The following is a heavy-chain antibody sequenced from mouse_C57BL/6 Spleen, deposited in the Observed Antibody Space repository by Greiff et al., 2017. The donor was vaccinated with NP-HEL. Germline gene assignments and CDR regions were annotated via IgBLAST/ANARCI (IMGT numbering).Heavy chain of an antibody. D-gene: IGHD1-1*01. V-gene: IGHV5-9-1*02. CDR2: ISSGGDYI. Sequence: EVLLVESGEGLVKPGGSLKLSCAASGFTFSSYAMSWVRQTPEQRLEWVAYISSGGDYIYYADTVKGRFPISRDNARNTLYLQMSSLKSEDTARYYCTRDYYGSSYAMDYWGQGTSVTVSS. CDR1: GFTFSSYA. CDR3: TRDYYGSSYAMDY. J-gene: IGHJ4*01.